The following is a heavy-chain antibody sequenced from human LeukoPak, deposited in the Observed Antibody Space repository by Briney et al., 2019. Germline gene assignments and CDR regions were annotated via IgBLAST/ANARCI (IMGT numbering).Heavy chain of an antibody. J-gene: IGHJ4*02. CDR2: ISSGGGFT. CDR3: AKDLRIRAGVPDY. CDR1: GFTFSTYA. V-gene: IGHV3-23*01. Sequence: SGGSLRLSCAASGFTFSTYAMSWVRQAPGKGLEWVSTISSGGGFTYYSDSVKGRSTISRDSSKNTLCLQMNSLRAEDTAVYYCAKDLRIRAGVPDYWGQGTLVTVSS. D-gene: IGHD2-8*01.